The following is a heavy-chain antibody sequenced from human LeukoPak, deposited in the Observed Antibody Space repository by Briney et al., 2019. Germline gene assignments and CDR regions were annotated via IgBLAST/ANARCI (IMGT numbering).Heavy chain of an antibody. Sequence: GGSLRLSCAASGFTLSSYSMNWVRQAPGKGLEWVSSISSSSRYIYYADSVKGRFTISRDNAKNSLYLQMNSLRAEDTAVYYRARTGGADYYYYGMDVWGQGTTVTVSS. V-gene: IGHV3-21*01. CDR3: ARTGGADYYYYGMDV. CDR2: ISSSSRYI. J-gene: IGHJ6*02. D-gene: IGHD2-8*02. CDR1: GFTLSSYS.